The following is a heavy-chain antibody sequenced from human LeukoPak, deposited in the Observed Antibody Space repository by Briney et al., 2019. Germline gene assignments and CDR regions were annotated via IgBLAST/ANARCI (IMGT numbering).Heavy chain of an antibody. D-gene: IGHD3-10*01. CDR1: GYTFTGYY. V-gene: IGHV1-2*02. Sequence: GASVKVSCKASGYTFTGYYMHWVRQAPGQGLEWMGWINPNSGGTNYAQKFQGRVTMTRDTSISTAYMELSRLRSDDTAVYYCARDRGNGSGSYYTPKYYYYYGMDVWGQGTTVTVSS. CDR3: ARDRGNGSGSYYTPKYYYYYGMDV. J-gene: IGHJ6*02. CDR2: INPNSGGT.